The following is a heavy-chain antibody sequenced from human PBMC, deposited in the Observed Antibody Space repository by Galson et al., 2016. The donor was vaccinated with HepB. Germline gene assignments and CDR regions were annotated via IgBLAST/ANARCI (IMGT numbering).Heavy chain of an antibody. CDR1: GYTFTSYH. J-gene: IGHJ4*02. V-gene: IGHV1-8*01. Sequence: SVKVSCKASGYTFTSYHINWVRQATGQGLEWMGWMNPNSGNTGCAQRFQGRVTLTRNTSISTAYMELSSLRSEDTAAYYCARSQYFYDSSGYYLNYWGQGTLVTVSS. D-gene: IGHD3-22*01. CDR2: MNPNSGNT. CDR3: ARSQYFYDSSGYYLNY.